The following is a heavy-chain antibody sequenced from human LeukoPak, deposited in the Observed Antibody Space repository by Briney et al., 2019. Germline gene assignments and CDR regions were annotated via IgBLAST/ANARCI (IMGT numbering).Heavy chain of an antibody. Sequence: GGSLRLSCAASGFTFSSYWMHWVRQAPGKGLVWVSRIKSDGITNYADSVKGRFTISRDNAKNTRSLKINSLRAADTGVYYCARAPSEIGGYYPEYFRHWGQGTLVTVSS. J-gene: IGHJ1*01. D-gene: IGHD3-22*01. CDR2: IKSDGIT. CDR3: ARAPSEIGGYYPEYFRH. V-gene: IGHV3-74*01. CDR1: GFTFSSYW.